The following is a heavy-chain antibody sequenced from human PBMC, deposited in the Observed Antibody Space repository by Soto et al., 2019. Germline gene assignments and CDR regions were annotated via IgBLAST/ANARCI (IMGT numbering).Heavy chain of an antibody. D-gene: IGHD3-22*01. J-gene: IGHJ5*02. CDR2: IDPSDSYA. CDR3: ARHKAFYYDSSGA. CDR1: GYSFASYW. V-gene: IGHV5-10-1*01. Sequence: PGASLKISCQGSGYSFASYWISWVRQMPAKGLEWMGRIDPSDSYANYSPSFQGHVTFSADKSISTAYLQWSSLRASDTAMYYCARHKAFYYDSSGAWGQGTMVTVSS.